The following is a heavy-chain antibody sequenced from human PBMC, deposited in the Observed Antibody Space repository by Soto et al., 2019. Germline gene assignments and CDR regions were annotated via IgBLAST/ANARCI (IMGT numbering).Heavy chain of an antibody. D-gene: IGHD2-2*01. V-gene: IGHV1-18*04. J-gene: IGHJ4*02. CDR2: IDTRSGKT. CDR1: GFTLSNYG. Sequence: QVRLVQSGGEMKNPGASVEVSCKASGFTLSNYGISWVRQAPGRGLEWMGIIDTRSGKTGNSKKFQGRVTMTTDTSTNTADMQLGGLRSDDTAVYFCSRDPAGLYLFDYWGQGTLLTVSS. CDR3: SRDPAGLYLFDY.